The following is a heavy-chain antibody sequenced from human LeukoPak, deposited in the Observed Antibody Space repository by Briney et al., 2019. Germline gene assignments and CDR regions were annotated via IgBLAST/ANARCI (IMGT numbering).Heavy chain of an antibody. CDR2: IYYSGST. CDR1: GGSISSYY. D-gene: IGHD6-19*01. J-gene: IGHJ6*02. CDR3: AKSSGWYPNGGMDV. Sequence: NPSETLSLTCTVSGGSISSYYWSWIRQPPGKGLEWIGYIYYSGSTNYNPSLKSRVTISVDTSKNQFSLKLSSVTAADTAVYYCAKSSGWYPNGGMDVWGQGTTVTVSS. V-gene: IGHV4-59*01.